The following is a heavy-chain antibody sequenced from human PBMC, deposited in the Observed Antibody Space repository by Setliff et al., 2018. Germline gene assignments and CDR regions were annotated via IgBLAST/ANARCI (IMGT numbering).Heavy chain of an antibody. CDR1: RFTFSSYA. V-gene: IGHV3-15*01. J-gene: IGHJ4*02. Sequence: VGSLRLSCAASRFTFSSYAMHWVRQAPGKGLEWVGRIKSKTDGGTTDYAAPVKGRFTISRDDSKNTLYLQMNSLKAEDTAVYYCTNSYSSGNYWGQGTLVTVSS. CDR3: TNSYSSGNY. D-gene: IGHD6-19*01. CDR2: IKSKTDGGTT.